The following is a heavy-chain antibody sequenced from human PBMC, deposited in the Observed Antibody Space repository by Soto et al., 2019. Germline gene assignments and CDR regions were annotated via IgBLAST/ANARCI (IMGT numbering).Heavy chain of an antibody. Sequence: GASVKVSCTASGYTFTSYYMHCVRQAPGQGLEWMGIINPSGGSTSYAQKFQGRVTMTRDTSTSTVYMELSSLRSEDTAVYYCARFYDSSGLAPDAFDIWGQGTMVTVSS. CDR2: INPSGGST. V-gene: IGHV1-46*01. CDR1: GYTFTSYY. CDR3: ARFYDSSGLAPDAFDI. J-gene: IGHJ3*02. D-gene: IGHD3-22*01.